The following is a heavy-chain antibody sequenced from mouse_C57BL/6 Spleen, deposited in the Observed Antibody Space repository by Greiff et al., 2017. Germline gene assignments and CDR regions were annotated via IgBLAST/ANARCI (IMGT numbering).Heavy chain of an antibody. V-gene: IGHV1-82*01. CDR3: ARSTTVPDY. CDR1: GYAFSSSW. J-gene: IGHJ2*01. D-gene: IGHD1-1*01. CDR2: IYPGDGDT. Sequence: QVQLQQSGPELVKPGASVKISCKASGYAFSSSWMNWVKQRPGKGLEWIGRIYPGDGDTNYNGKFKGKATLTADKSSSTAYMQLSSLTSEDSAVYFCARSTTVPDYWRQGTTLTVSS.